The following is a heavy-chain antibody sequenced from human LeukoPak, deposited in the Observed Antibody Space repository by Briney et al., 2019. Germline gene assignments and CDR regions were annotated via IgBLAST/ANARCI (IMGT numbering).Heavy chain of an antibody. CDR2: ISGSGGST. CDR1: GFTFRSYA. CDR3: AKAFYGDYDLDY. D-gene: IGHD4-17*01. J-gene: IGHJ4*02. Sequence: AGGSLRLSCAASGFTFRSYAMSWVRQAPGKGLEWVSAISGSGGSTYYADSVKGRFTISRDNSKNTLYLQMNSLRAEDTAVYYCAKAFYGDYDLDYWGQGTLVTVSS. V-gene: IGHV3-23*01.